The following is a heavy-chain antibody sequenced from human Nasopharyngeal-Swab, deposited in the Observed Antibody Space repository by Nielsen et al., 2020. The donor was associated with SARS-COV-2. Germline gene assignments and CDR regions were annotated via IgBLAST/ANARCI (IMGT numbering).Heavy chain of an antibody. J-gene: IGHJ6*02. CDR2: IYYSGST. CDR3: ARLTYSYESYYYYYGMDV. CDR1: GYSISSSYY. Sequence: SETLSLTCTVSGYSISSSYYWSWIRQPPGKGLEWIGYIYYSGSTNYNPSLKSRVTISVDTSKNQFSLKLSSVTAADTAVYYCARLTYSYESYYYYYGMDVWGQGTTVTVSS. V-gene: IGHV4-59*08. D-gene: IGHD5-18*01.